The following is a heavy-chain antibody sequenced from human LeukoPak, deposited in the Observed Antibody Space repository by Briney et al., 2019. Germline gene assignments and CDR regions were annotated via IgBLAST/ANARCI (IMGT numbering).Heavy chain of an antibody. D-gene: IGHD3-10*01. J-gene: IGHJ3*02. CDR2: ISGSAGNT. CDR1: GFTFSSYA. Sequence: GGSLRLSCAASGFTFSSYAMYWVRQAPGEGLEWVSIISGSAGNTYYADSVKGRLTISRDNSKNTLYLQMNSLRAEDTAIYYCAKSPYGSGSFGALDIWGQGTTVTVSS. V-gene: IGHV3-23*01. CDR3: AKSPYGSGSFGALDI.